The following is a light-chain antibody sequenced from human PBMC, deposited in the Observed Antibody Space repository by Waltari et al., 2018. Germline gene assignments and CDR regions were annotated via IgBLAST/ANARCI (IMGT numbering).Light chain of an antibody. CDR2: YDS. J-gene: IGLJ1*01. Sequence: SYVLTQPPSVSVAPGETARLTCGGNNIGTKSVHWYQQKPGQAPVLVICYDSDRRSGIPERISGANSGNTATLTISRVEAGDEAEYFCQVWDANNDPGVFGTGTEVTVL. CDR3: QVWDANNDPGV. V-gene: IGLV3-21*04. CDR1: NIGTKS.